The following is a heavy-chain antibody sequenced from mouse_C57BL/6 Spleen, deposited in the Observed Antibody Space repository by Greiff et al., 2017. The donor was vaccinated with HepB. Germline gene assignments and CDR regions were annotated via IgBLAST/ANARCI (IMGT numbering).Heavy chain of an antibody. V-gene: IGHV1-82*01. J-gene: IGHJ2*01. Sequence: VKLMESGPELVKPGASVKISCKASGYAFSSSWMNWVKQRPGKGLEWIGRIYPGDGDTNYNGKFKGKATLTADKSSSTAYMQLSSLTSEDSAVYFCARGRFDYWGQGTTLTVSS. CDR1: GYAFSSSW. CDR2: IYPGDGDT. CDR3: ARGRFDY.